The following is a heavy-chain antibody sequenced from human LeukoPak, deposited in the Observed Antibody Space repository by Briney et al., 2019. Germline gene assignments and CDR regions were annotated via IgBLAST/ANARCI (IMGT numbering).Heavy chain of an antibody. CDR3: AKDPPLLWFGPPYMDV. D-gene: IGHD3-10*01. V-gene: IGHV3-23*01. CDR1: GFTFSSYG. J-gene: IGHJ6*03. Sequence: PGGSLRLSCAASGFTFSSYGMSWVRQAPGKGLEWVSAISGSGGSTYYADSVKGRFTISRDNSKNTLYLQMNSLRAEDTAVYYCAKDPPLLWFGPPYMDVWGKGTTVTISS. CDR2: ISGSGGST.